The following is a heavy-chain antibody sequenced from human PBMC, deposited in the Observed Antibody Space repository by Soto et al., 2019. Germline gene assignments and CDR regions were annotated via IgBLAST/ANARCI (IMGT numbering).Heavy chain of an antibody. V-gene: IGHV1-24*01. D-gene: IGHD3-22*01. J-gene: IGHJ5*02. CDR3: ATGPMGLLLNGFDP. Sequence: QVQLVQSGAEVKKPGASVKVSCKVSGYTLTELSMHWVRQAPGKGLEWMGGFDPEDGETIYAQKFQGRVTMTEDTSTDTDYMERSSLRSEDTDVYYCATGPMGLLLNGFDPWGQGTLVTVSS. CDR2: FDPEDGET. CDR1: GYTLTELS.